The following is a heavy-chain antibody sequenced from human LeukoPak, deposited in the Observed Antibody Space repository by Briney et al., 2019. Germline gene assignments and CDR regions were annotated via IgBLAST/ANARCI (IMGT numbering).Heavy chain of an antibody. CDR2: INPNSGGT. D-gene: IGHD2-15*01. CDR1: GYTFTGYY. Sequence: ASVKVSCKASGYTFTGYYMHWVRQAPGQGLEWMGRINPNSGGTNYAQKFQGRGTMTRDTSISTAYMERSRLRSDDTAVYYCARDLVGGGYCSGGSCYPTYNWFDPWGQGTLVTVSS. V-gene: IGHV1-2*06. J-gene: IGHJ5*02. CDR3: ARDLVGGGYCSGGSCYPTYNWFDP.